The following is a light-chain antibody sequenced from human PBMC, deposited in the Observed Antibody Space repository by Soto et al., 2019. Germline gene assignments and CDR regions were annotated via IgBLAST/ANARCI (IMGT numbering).Light chain of an antibody. CDR3: QQYGSSPRT. CDR2: GAS. Sequence: EIVMTQSPDTLSVSPGERATLSCRASQSISSNLAWYLQKPGQAPRLLIYGASSRATGIPDRFSGSGSGTDFTLTISRLEPEDFAVYYCQQYGSSPRTFGQGTKVDI. V-gene: IGKV3-20*01. CDR1: QSISSN. J-gene: IGKJ1*01.